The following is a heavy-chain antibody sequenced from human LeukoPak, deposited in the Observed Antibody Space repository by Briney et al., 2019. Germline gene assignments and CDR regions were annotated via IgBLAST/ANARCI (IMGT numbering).Heavy chain of an antibody. J-gene: IGHJ6*04. CDR3: ARARSKGCSSTSCYASSYYYHGMDV. D-gene: IGHD2-2*01. V-gene: IGHV3-30*04. CDR1: GFTFSSYA. CDR2: ISYDGSNK. Sequence: GGSLRLSCAASGFTFSSYAMHWVRQAPGKGLEWVAVISYDGSNKYYADSVKGRFTISRDNSKNTLYLQMNSLRAEDTAVYYCARARSKGCSSTSCYASSYYYHGMDVWGKGTTVTVSS.